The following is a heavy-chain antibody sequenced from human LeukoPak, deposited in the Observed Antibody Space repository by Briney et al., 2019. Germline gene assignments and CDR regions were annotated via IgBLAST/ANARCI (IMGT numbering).Heavy chain of an antibody. J-gene: IGHJ3*02. CDR3: ASEGSSTSAGAFDI. D-gene: IGHD2-2*01. CDR2: ISSSSSTI. Sequence: GGSLRLSCAASGFTFSSYEMTWVRQAPGKGLEWVSYISSSSSTIYYADSVKGRFTISRDNAKNSLYLQMNSLRAEDTAVYYCASEGSSTSAGAFDIWGQGTMVTVSS. CDR1: GFTFSSYE. V-gene: IGHV3-48*03.